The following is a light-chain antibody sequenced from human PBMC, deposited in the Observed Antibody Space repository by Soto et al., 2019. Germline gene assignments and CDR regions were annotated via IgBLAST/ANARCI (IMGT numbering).Light chain of an antibody. J-gene: IGLJ1*01. Sequence: QSVLTQPASVSGSPGQSITISCTGTSSDVGAYNYVSWYQQHPGKAPKLMIYEVSNRPSGVSSRFSGSKSGNTASLTISGLQAEDEADYYCSSYPSSSTRVFGTGTKGTVL. CDR3: SSYPSSSTRV. V-gene: IGLV2-14*01. CDR1: SSDVGAYNY. CDR2: EVS.